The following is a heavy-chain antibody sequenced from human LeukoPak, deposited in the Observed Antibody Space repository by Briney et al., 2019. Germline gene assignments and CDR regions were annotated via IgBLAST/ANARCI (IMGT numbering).Heavy chain of an antibody. CDR1: GGSISSYY. D-gene: IGHD6-13*01. Sequence: PSETLSLTCTVSGGSISSYYWSWIRQPPGKGLEWIGYIYYSGSTNFNPSLKSRVTISVDTSKNQFSLKLSSVTAADTAVYYCARLAAGTRRRNAYYYYYMDVWGKGTTVTISS. CDR2: IYYSGST. V-gene: IGHV4-59*01. CDR3: ARLAAGTRRRNAYYYYYMDV. J-gene: IGHJ6*03.